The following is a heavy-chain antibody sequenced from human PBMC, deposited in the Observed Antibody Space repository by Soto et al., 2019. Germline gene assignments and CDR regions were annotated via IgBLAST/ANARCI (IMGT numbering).Heavy chain of an antibody. CDR1: GGTFSSYT. CDR3: ANDGLT. CDR2: IIPILDIA. V-gene: IGHV1-69*02. D-gene: IGHD3-16*01. J-gene: IGHJ5*02. Sequence: QVQLVQSGAEVKKPGSSVKVSCKASGGTFSSYTISWVRQAPGQGLEWMGRIIPILDIANYAQKFQGRVTITADKSTITAYMELSSLSSEDTAVYYFANDGLTWCQGTLVTVSS.